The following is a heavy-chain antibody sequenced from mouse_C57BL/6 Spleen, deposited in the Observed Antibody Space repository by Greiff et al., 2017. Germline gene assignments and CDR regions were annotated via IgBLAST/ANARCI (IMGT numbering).Heavy chain of an antibody. CDR3: AREESYFDY. V-gene: IGHV1-64*01. CDR1: GYTFTSYW. J-gene: IGHJ2*01. Sequence: QVQLQQPGAELVKPGASVKLSCKASGYTFTSYWMHWVKQRPGQGLEWIGMIHPNSGSTNYNEKFKSKATLTVDKSSSTAYMQLISLASEDSAVYYCAREESYFDYWGQGTTLTVSS. CDR2: IHPNSGST.